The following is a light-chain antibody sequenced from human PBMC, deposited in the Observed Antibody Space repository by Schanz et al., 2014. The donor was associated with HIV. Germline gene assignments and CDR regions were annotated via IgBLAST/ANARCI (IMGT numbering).Light chain of an antibody. CDR3: SSYTSSSTWV. J-gene: IGLJ3*02. CDR2: SNT. CDR1: SSNIGAGYD. V-gene: IGLV1-40*01. Sequence: QSVLTQPPSVSGAPGQRVTISCTGSSSNIGAGYDVHWYQQLPGTAPKLLIFSNTYRPSGVPDRFSGSKSGSSASLAITGLQAEDEADYYCSSYTSSSTWVFGGGTKLTVL.